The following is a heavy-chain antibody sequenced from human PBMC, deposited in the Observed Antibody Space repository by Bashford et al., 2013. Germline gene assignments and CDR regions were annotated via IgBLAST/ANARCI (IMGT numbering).Heavy chain of an antibody. V-gene: IGHV1-18*01. D-gene: IGHD6-13*01. CDR1: GYIFTTYG. CDR2: ISPYNGNT. Sequence: VASVKVSCQTSGYIFTTYGISWVRQAPGQGLEWMGWISPYNGNTRFAQKLQGRVTMTADTSTSTAYMELRSLRSDDTAVYYCARDGSSSWYIYWGQGTLVTVSS. J-gene: IGHJ4*02. CDR3: ARDGSSSWYIY.